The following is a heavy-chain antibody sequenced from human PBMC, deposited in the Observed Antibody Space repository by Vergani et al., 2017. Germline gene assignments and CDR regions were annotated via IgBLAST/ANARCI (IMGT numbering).Heavy chain of an antibody. CDR3: AREVRGYWSSTSCYTWEENYYMDV. D-gene: IGHD2-2*02. CDR2: IIPIFGTA. Sequence: QVQLVQSGAEVKKPGSSVKVSCKASGGIFSSYAISWVRQAPGQGLEWMGGIIPIFGTANYAQKFQGRGTITSDDSTSTAYMELSSLRSEDTAVYSCAREVRGYWSSTSCYTWEENYYMDVWGKGSTVTVSS. V-gene: IGHV1-69*01. CDR1: GGIFSSYA. J-gene: IGHJ6*03.